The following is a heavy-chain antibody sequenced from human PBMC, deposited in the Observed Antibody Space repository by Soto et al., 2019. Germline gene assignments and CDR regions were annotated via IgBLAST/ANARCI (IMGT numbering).Heavy chain of an antibody. CDR3: ARVGPRDALYGMDV. CDR1: GFTFSSYG. Sequence: GGSLRLSCAASGFTFSSYGMHWVRQAPGKGLEWVAVIWYDGSNKYYADSVKGRFTISRDNSKNTLYLQMNSLRAEDTAVYYCARVGPRDALYGMDVWGQGTTVTRLL. D-gene: IGHD2-2*01. V-gene: IGHV3-33*01. CDR2: IWYDGSNK. J-gene: IGHJ6*02.